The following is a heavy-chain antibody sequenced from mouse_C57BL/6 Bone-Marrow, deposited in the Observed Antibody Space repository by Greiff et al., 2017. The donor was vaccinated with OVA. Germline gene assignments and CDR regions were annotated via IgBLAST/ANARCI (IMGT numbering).Heavy chain of an antibody. V-gene: IGHV5-6*01. CDR1: GFTFSSYG. CDR3: ARLRGYFYV. Sequence: EVQGVESGGDLVKPGGSLKLSCAASGFTFSSYGMSWVRQTPDKRLEWVATISSGGSYTYYPDSVKGRFTISRDNAKNTLYLQMSSLKSEDTAMYYCARLRGYFYVWGTGTTVTVSS. J-gene: IGHJ1*03. CDR2: ISSGGSYT.